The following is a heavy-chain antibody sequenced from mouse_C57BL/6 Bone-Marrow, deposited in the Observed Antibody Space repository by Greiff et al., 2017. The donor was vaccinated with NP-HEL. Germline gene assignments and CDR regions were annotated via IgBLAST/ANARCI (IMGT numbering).Heavy chain of an antibody. CDR2: IDPEDGET. Sequence: VQLQQSGAELVKPGASVKLSCTASGFNIKDYYMHWVKQRTEQGLEWIGRIDPEDGETTYAPKFQGKATITADTSSNTAYLQLSSLTSEDTAVYYCARGAYDSFAYWGQGTLVTVSA. CDR1: GFNIKDYY. V-gene: IGHV14-2*01. D-gene: IGHD2-4*01. CDR3: ARGAYDSFAY. J-gene: IGHJ3*01.